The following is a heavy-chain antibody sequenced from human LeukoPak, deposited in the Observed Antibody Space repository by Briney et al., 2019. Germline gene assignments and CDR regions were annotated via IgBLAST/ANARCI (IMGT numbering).Heavy chain of an antibody. CDR2: IYYTGDT. Sequence: MASVTLSLTCTVSGDSVTNTRYYWGWIRQPPGKGLEWIVTIYYTGDTYYNPSLKSRVTISVDTSNDQFSLELTSVTAADTAVYYCARESSVTATYWGQGTLVIVSS. V-gene: IGHV4-39*07. D-gene: IGHD2-15*01. J-gene: IGHJ4*02. CDR1: GDSVTNTRYY. CDR3: ARESSVTATY.